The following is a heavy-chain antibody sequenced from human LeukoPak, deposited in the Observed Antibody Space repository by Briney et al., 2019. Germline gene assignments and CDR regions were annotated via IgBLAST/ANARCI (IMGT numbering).Heavy chain of an antibody. V-gene: IGHV3-23*01. Sequence: GGSLRLSCAASGFTFSSYAMSWVRQAPGKGLEWVSAISGSGGSTYYADFVKGRFTISRDNSKNTLYLQMNSLRAEDTAVYYCARALSWYNWNHERLDAFDIWGQGTMVTVSS. CDR1: GFTFSSYA. CDR2: ISGSGGST. D-gene: IGHD1-20*01. J-gene: IGHJ3*02. CDR3: ARALSWYNWNHERLDAFDI.